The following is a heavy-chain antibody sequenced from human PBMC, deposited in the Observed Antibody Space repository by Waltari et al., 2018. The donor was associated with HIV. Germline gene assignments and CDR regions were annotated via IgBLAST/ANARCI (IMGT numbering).Heavy chain of an antibody. J-gene: IGHJ6*02. V-gene: IGHV3-7*01. CDR2: IKHDGTEK. CDR1: GFTFSSYW. Sequence: EVQLVESGGGLVQPGGSLRLSCEASGFTFSSYWMSWVRQVPGKGLEWVANIKHDGTEKYNVDSVKGRFTISRDNAKKSLCLQMNSLRVEDTAVYYCARGRGMDVWGQGTTVTVSS. D-gene: IGHD5-12*01. CDR3: ARGRGMDV.